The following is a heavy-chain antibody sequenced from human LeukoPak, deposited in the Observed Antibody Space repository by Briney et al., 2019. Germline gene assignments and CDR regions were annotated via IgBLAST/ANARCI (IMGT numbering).Heavy chain of an antibody. CDR1: GYSISSGYY. CDR3: ARERVGVPDY. V-gene: IGHV4-38-2*02. D-gene: IGHD1-26*01. Sequence: PSETLSLTCTVSGYSISSGYYWGWIRQPPGKGLEWIGSIYYSGGTYYNPSLKSRVTISVDTSRNQFSLKLSSVTAADTAVYYCARERVGVPDYWGQGTLVTVSS. J-gene: IGHJ4*02. CDR2: IYYSGGT.